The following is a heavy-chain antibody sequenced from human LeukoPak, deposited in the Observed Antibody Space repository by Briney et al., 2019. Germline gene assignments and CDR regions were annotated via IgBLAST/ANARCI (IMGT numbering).Heavy chain of an antibody. J-gene: IGHJ6*03. Sequence: GGSLRLSCAASGFTFSSYGMHWVRQAPGKGLEWVAFIRYDGSNKYYADSMKGRFTISRDNSKNTLYLQMNSLRAEDTAVYYCAKAGRPKAPLLWFGESSFYFYYMDVWGKGTTVTISS. CDR1: GFTFSSYG. D-gene: IGHD3-10*01. V-gene: IGHV3-30*02. CDR2: IRYDGSNK. CDR3: AKAGRPKAPLLWFGESSFYFYYMDV.